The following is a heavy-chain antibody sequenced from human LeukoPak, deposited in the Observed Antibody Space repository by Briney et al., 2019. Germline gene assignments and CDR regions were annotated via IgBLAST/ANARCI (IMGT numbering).Heavy chain of an antibody. Sequence: PGGSLRLSCAAFGFTFSSYAMSWVRQAPGKGLEWVSVIYSGGSTYYADSVKGRFTISRDNSKNTLYLQMNSLRAEDTAVYYCARGVILTGYYPYYFDYWGQGTLVTVSS. CDR3: ARGVILTGYYPYYFDY. J-gene: IGHJ4*02. D-gene: IGHD3-9*01. CDR1: GFTFSSYA. V-gene: IGHV3-53*01. CDR2: IYSGGST.